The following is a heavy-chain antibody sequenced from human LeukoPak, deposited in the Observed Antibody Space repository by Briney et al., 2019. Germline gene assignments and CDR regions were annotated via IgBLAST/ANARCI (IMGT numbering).Heavy chain of an antibody. CDR3: ARGSELRRQNVPWFDP. D-gene: IGHD1-7*01. J-gene: IGHJ5*02. CDR1: GGTFSSYA. Sequence: AASVKVSCKASGGTFSSYAISWVRQAPGQGLEWMGGIIPIFGTANYAQKFQGRVTITTDESTSTAYMELSSLRSEDTAVYYCARGSELRRQNVPWFDPWGQGTLVTVSS. CDR2: IIPIFGTA. V-gene: IGHV1-69*05.